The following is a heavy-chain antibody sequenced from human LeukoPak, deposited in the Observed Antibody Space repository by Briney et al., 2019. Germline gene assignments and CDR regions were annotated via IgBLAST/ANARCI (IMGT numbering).Heavy chain of an antibody. V-gene: IGHV1-8*01. J-gene: IGHJ4*02. CDR3: ARGTRDYDILTGYSKPRFDY. Sequence: ASVKVSCTASVYTLTSYDINWVRQATGQGLEWMGWMNPNSGNTAYAQKFQGRVTMTRNTSTSTAYMELSSLRSDDTAVYYCARGTRDYDILTGYSKPRFDYWGQGTLVTVSS. CDR2: MNPNSGNT. CDR1: VYTLTSYD. D-gene: IGHD3-9*01.